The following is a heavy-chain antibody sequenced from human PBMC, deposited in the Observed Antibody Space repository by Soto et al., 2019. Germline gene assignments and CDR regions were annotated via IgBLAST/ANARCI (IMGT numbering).Heavy chain of an antibody. V-gene: IGHV4-59*12. J-gene: IGHJ3*02. Sequence: PETLSHTCTGSGGSISSDYWSWIRQPPGKGLEWIGYIYYSGSTNYNPSLKSRVTISVDTSKNQFSLKLSSVTAADTAVYYCASTQYGGKSSGAFDIWGQGTMVT. CDR1: GGSISSDY. D-gene: IGHD2-15*01. CDR3: ASTQYGGKSSGAFDI. CDR2: IYYSGST.